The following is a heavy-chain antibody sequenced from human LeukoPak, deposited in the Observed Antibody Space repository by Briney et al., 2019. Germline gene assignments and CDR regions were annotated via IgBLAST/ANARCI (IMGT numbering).Heavy chain of an antibody. Sequence: PGGSLRLSCAASGFTFSSYSMNWVRQAPGKGLEWVAVISYDGSNKYYADSVKGRFTISRDNSKNTLYLQMNSLRAEDTAVYYCARDLYDFWSGYYKANYFDYWGQGTLVTVSS. CDR3: ARDLYDFWSGYYKANYFDY. CDR2: ISYDGSNK. D-gene: IGHD3-3*01. J-gene: IGHJ4*02. CDR1: GFTFSSYS. V-gene: IGHV3-30*03.